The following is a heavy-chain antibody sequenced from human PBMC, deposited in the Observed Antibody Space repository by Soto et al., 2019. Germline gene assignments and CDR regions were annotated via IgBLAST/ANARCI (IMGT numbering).Heavy chain of an antibody. CDR3: ARASVRGYYYYYGMDV. V-gene: IGHV1-2*04. Sequence: QVQLVQSGAEVKKPGASVKVSCKASGYTFTGYSMHWVRQAPGQGLEWMGWINPNSGGTNYAQKFQGWVTMTRDTSISTAYMELSRLRSDDTAVYYCARASVRGYYYYYGMDVWGQGTTVTVSS. J-gene: IGHJ6*02. CDR2: INPNSGGT. D-gene: IGHD3-10*02. CDR1: GYTFTGYS.